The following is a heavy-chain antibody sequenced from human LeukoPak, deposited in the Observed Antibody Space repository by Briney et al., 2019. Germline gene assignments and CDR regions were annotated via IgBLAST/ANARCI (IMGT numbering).Heavy chain of an antibody. CDR2: ISYGGSNK. J-gene: IGHJ3*02. CDR3: ARHGDYYDGTGIDAFDI. Sequence: GRSLRLSCAASGFTFSSYAMHWVRQAPGKGLEWVAVISYGGSNKYYADSVKGRFTISRDNSKNTLYLQMNSLRAEDTAVYYCARHGDYYDGTGIDAFDIWGQGTMVTVSS. D-gene: IGHD3-22*01. CDR1: GFTFSSYA. V-gene: IGHV3-30-3*01.